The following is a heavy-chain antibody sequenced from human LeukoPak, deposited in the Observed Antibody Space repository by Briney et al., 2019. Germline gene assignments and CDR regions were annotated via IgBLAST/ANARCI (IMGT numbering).Heavy chain of an antibody. Sequence: SETLSLTCAVYGGSFSGYYWSWIRQPPGKGLEWIGEINHSGSTNYNPSLKSRVTISVDTSKNQFSLKLSSVTAAATAVYYCARGLDYGDLTDYFDYWGQGTLVTVSS. D-gene: IGHD4-17*01. CDR3: ARGLDYGDLTDYFDY. V-gene: IGHV4-34*01. CDR1: GGSFSGYY. CDR2: INHSGST. J-gene: IGHJ4*02.